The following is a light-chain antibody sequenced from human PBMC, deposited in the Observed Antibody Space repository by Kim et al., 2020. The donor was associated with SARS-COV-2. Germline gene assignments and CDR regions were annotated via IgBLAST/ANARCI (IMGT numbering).Light chain of an antibody. CDR2: AAP. CDR1: EGISSR. CDR3: QQANSFPLT. J-gene: IGKJ4*01. V-gene: IGKV1-12*02. Sequence: ASVGDRVTSTWRASEGISSRLAWYQQKPGKAPKLLIYAAPSLQSGVPSRFSVSGSGTDFTLTISSLQPEDFATYYCQQANSFPLTVGGGTKVDIK.